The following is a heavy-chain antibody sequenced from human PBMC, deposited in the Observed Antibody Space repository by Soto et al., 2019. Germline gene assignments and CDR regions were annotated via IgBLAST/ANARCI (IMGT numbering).Heavy chain of an antibody. D-gene: IGHD3-16*01. CDR1: GGSFSGYY. CDR3: ARGRKGGPGLDFDY. Sequence: QVQLQQWGAGLLKPSETLSLTCAVYGGSFSGYYWSWIRQPPGKGLEWIGEINHSGSTNYNPSLKSRVTISVDTSKNQFSLKLSSVTAADTAVYYCARGRKGGPGLDFDYWGQGTLVTVSS. J-gene: IGHJ4*02. CDR2: INHSGST. V-gene: IGHV4-34*01.